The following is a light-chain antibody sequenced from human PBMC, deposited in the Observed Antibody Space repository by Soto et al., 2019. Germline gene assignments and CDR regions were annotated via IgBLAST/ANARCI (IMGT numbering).Light chain of an antibody. CDR2: EVS. V-gene: IGLV2-14*01. Sequence: QSVLTQPASVSGSPGQSITISCTGTSSDIGGFYYVSWYQHHPGKGPKLMIYEVSYRPSGISDRFSGSKSGNTASLTISGLQPEDDADYYCSSYTSNNTRVFGTGTKLTVL. CDR3: SSYTSNNTRV. CDR1: SSDIGGFYY. J-gene: IGLJ1*01.